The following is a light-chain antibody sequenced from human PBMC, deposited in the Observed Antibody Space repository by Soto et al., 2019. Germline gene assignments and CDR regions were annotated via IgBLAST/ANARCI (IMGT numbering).Light chain of an antibody. V-gene: IGKV3-20*01. J-gene: IGKJ1*01. CDR3: QQYGTSPRT. Sequence: EIVLTQSPATLSLSAGERATLSCRASQSISSSYLAWYQQKPGQSPRLLIYGASSRATGIPDRFSGRGSGTDFTLTISRLETEDFAVYFCQQYGTSPRTFGQGTKVDIK. CDR2: GAS. CDR1: QSISSSY.